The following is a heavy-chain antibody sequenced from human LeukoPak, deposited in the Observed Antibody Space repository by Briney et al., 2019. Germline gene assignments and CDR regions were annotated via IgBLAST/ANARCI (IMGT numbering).Heavy chain of an antibody. Sequence: SETLSLTCSVSGGSISTYYWSWIRQPPGKGLEWIGEINHSGSTNYNPSLKSRVTISVDTSKSQFSLKLTSVTAADTAVYYCARNRSYGYKYWGQGTLVTVSS. D-gene: IGHD5-18*01. V-gene: IGHV4-34*01. CDR2: INHSGST. J-gene: IGHJ4*02. CDR1: GGSISTYY. CDR3: ARNRSYGYKY.